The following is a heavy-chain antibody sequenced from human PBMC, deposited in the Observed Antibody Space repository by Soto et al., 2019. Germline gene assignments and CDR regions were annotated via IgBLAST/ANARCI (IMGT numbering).Heavy chain of an antibody. CDR3: AREVVYGENWFDP. CDR1: GGSVSSGSYY. CDR2: IYYSGST. J-gene: IGHJ5*02. D-gene: IGHD3-10*01. V-gene: IGHV4-61*01. Sequence: QVQLQESGPGLVKPSETLSLTCTVSGGSVSSGSYYWSWIRQPPGKGLEWIGYIYYSGSTKYNPSLNTRVTISVDTSKNQFSLKLSSVTAADAAVYYCAREVVYGENWFDPWGQGTLVTVSS.